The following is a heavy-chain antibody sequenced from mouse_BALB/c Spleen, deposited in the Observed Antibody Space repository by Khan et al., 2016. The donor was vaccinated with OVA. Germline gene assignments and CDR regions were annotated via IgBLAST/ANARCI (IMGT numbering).Heavy chain of an antibody. J-gene: IGHJ3*01. V-gene: IGHV3-6*01. CDR3: ARGGGWFAP. CDR1: GYSFTSGYY. Sequence: EVQLQESGPGLVKPSQSLSLTCSVTGYSFTSGYYWNWIRQFPGNLLEWMGFKVYDGSTNYHPSLKNRISITRDTSKNPFFLQLNYLTTEDTATYDWARGGGWFAPGGKGILVTVSA. CDR2: KVYDGST.